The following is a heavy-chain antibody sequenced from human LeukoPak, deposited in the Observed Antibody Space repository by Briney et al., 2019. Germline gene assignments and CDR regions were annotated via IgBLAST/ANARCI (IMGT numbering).Heavy chain of an antibody. V-gene: IGHV3-74*01. Sequence: GGSLRLSCAASGFTFSSYWMHWVRQAPGKGLVWVSRINTDGSSTSYADSVKGRFTISRDNAKNTLYLQVNSLRAEDTAVYYCARVSVFGVVITPGAFDIWGQGTMVTVSS. D-gene: IGHD3-3*01. CDR2: INTDGSST. CDR3: ARVSVFGVVITPGAFDI. J-gene: IGHJ3*02. CDR1: GFTFSSYW.